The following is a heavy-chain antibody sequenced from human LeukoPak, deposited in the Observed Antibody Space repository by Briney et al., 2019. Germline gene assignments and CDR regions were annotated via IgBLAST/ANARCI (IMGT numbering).Heavy chain of an antibody. Sequence: PGGSLRLSCAASGFTFSSYGMHWVRQAPGKGLEWVAVISYDGSNKYYADSVKGRFTISRDNSKNTLYLQMNSLRAEDTAVYYCAKFGRGYSGYDRSEGVDYWGQGTLVTVSS. D-gene: IGHD5-12*01. CDR3: AKFGRGYSGYDRSEGVDY. CDR2: ISYDGSNK. V-gene: IGHV3-30*18. CDR1: GFTFSSYG. J-gene: IGHJ4*02.